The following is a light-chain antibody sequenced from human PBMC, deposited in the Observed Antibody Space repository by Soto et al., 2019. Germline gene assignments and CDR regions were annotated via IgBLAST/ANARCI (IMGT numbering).Light chain of an antibody. Sequence: QSVLTQPPSASGTPGQRVTISCSGSSSXIGSNYVYWYQQLPGTAPKLLIYRNNQRPSGVPDRFSGSKSGTSASLAISGLRSEDEADYYCAAWDDSLSGPVVFGGGTKLTVL. CDR3: AAWDDSLSGPVV. J-gene: IGLJ2*01. CDR2: RNN. CDR1: SSXIGSNY. V-gene: IGLV1-47*01.